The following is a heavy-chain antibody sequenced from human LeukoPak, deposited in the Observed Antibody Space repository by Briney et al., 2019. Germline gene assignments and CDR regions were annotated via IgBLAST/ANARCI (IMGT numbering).Heavy chain of an antibody. CDR3: AKGGGGRLIYYYYMDV. Sequence: GGSLRLSCAASGFTFDDYSMHWVRQAPGKGLEWVSLISWDGGSTYYADSVKGRFTISRDNAKNSLYLQMNSLRAEDMALYYCAKGGGGRLIYYYYMDVWGKGTTVTVSS. CDR1: GFTFDDYS. CDR2: ISWDGGST. D-gene: IGHD3-16*01. V-gene: IGHV3-43*01. J-gene: IGHJ6*03.